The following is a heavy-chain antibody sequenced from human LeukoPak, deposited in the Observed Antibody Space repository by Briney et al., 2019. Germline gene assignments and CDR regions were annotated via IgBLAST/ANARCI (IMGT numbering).Heavy chain of an antibody. CDR1: GGTFSSYA. V-gene: IGHV1-69*04. D-gene: IGHD2-2*01. CDR2: IIPILGIA. Sequence: ASVNVSCKASGGTFSSYAISGVRQAPGQGLEWMGRIIPILGIANYAQKFQGRVTITADKSTSTAYMEVSSLRSEDTAVYYCARDLGYCSSTSCLDAFDIWGQGAMVTVSS. CDR3: ARDLGYCSSTSCLDAFDI. J-gene: IGHJ3*02.